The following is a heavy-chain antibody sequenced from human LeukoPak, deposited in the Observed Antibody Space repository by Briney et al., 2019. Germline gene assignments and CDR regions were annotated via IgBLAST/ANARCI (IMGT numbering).Heavy chain of an antibody. Sequence: GGSLRLSSAASGFTFSDYYMSWIRQAPGKGLEWVSYISSSGSTIYYADSVKGRFTISRDNAKNSLYLQMNSLRAEDTAVYYCARGGELRFLEWLSASGWFDPWGQGTLVTVSS. J-gene: IGHJ5*02. CDR2: ISSSGSTI. V-gene: IGHV3-11*04. CDR3: ARGGELRFLEWLSASGWFDP. D-gene: IGHD3-3*01. CDR1: GFTFSDYY.